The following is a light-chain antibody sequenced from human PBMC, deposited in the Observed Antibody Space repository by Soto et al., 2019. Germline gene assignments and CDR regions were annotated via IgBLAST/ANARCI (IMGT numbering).Light chain of an antibody. CDR1: QTINSAY. CDR2: GAS. Sequence: EIVLTQPPGTLSLSPGKRATLSCRASQTINSAYLAWYQQRPGQAPRLLIYGASSRATGIPDRFSGSGSGTDFTLTISSLEPADFAVYYCQQRSRWPPWSFGQGTKVDIK. CDR3: QQRSRWPPWS. J-gene: IGKJ1*01. V-gene: IGKV3D-20*02.